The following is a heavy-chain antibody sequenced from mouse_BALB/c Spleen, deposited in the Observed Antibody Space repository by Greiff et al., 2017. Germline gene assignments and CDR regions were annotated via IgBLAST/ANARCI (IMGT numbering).Heavy chain of an antibody. CDR2: ISSGGST. J-gene: IGHJ2*01. Sequence: DVMLVESGGGLVKPGGSLKLSCAASGFTFSSYAMSWVRQTPEKRLEWVASISSGGSTYYPDSVKGRFTISRDNARNILYLQMSSLRSEDTAMYYCARGVRRGGFFDYWGQGTTLTVSS. V-gene: IGHV5-6-5*01. CDR3: ARGVRRGGFFDY. CDR1: GFTFSSYA. D-gene: IGHD2-14*01.